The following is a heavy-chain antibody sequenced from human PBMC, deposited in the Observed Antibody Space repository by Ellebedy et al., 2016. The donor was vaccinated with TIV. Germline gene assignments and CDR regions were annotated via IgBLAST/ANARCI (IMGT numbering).Heavy chain of an antibody. J-gene: IGHJ4*02. D-gene: IGHD2-15*01. V-gene: IGHV1-69*10. CDR3: ARGADRYCTGGKCYRDFDS. CDR1: GYSFTDYY. CDR2: TIPILGVV. Sequence: SVKVSXXASGYSFTDYYMHWVRQAPGQGLEWMGGTIPILGVVNYAQKFQGRVTITADESTSTVYMDLSSLISEDTAVYYCARGADRYCTGGKCYRDFDSWGQGTLVTVSS.